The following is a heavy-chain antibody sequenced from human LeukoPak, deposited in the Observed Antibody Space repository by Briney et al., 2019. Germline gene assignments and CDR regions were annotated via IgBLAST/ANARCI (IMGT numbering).Heavy chain of an antibody. D-gene: IGHD2-2*01. CDR1: GGSISSSNW. V-gene: IGHV4-4*02. CDR3: ARRPFVVVPAVTRARDYYYGMDV. Sequence: PSGTLSLTCAVSGGSISSSNWWNWVRQPPGKGLEWIGEIYHSGSTNYNPSLKSRVTISVDKSKNQFSLKLSSVTAADTAMYYCARRPFVVVPAVTRARDYYYGMDVWGQGTTVTVSS. CDR2: IYHSGST. J-gene: IGHJ6*02.